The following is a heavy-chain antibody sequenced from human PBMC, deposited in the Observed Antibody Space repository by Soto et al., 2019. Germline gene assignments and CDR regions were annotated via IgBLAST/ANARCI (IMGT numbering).Heavy chain of an antibody. V-gene: IGHV3-23*01. J-gene: IGHJ5*02. D-gene: IGHD6-19*01. CDR3: AKDQLAVAGLNWFDP. Sequence: PGGSLRLSCAASGFTFSTYAMTWVRQAPGKGLEWVSVISGSGDSTHYADSVKGRFTISRDNSKNTLYLQMNSLRAEDTAVYYCAKDQLAVAGLNWFDPWGQGTLVTVSS. CDR1: GFTFSTYA. CDR2: ISGSGDST.